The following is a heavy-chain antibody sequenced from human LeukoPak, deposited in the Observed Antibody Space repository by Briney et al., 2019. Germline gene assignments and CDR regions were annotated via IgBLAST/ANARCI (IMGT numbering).Heavy chain of an antibody. Sequence: GGSLRLSCAASGFTFDDYGMSWVRQAPGKGLEWVSGINWNGGSTGYADSVKGRFTISRDNAKNSLYLQMNSLRAEDTAVYYCSVWGSYRSFDYWGQGTLVTVSS. V-gene: IGHV3-20*04. D-gene: IGHD3-16*02. CDR3: SVWGSYRSFDY. CDR2: INWNGGST. J-gene: IGHJ4*02. CDR1: GFTFDDYG.